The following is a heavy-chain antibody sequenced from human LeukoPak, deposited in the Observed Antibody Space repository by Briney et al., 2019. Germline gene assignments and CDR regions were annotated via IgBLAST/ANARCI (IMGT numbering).Heavy chain of an antibody. V-gene: IGHV1-69*01. D-gene: IGHD2-2*01. CDR1: GGTFSSYA. CDR2: IIPIFGTA. Sequence: SVKVSCKASGGTFSSYAISWVRQAPGQGLEWMGGIIPIFGTANYAQKFQGRVTITADESTSTAYMELSSLRSEDTAVYYCARGPIVVVPAALAGAFDIWGQGTMVTVSS. CDR3: ARGPIVVVPAALAGAFDI. J-gene: IGHJ3*02.